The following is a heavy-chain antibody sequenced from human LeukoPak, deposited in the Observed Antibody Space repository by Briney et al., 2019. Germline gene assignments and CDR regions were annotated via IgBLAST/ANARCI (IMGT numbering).Heavy chain of an antibody. J-gene: IGHJ6*03. D-gene: IGHD6-13*01. CDR1: GYSISSGYY. V-gene: IGHV4-38-2*02. CDR3: ASVPYSSSWYEYYMDV. Sequence: SETLSLTCTVSGYSISSGYYWGWIRQPPGKGLEWIGRIYHSGSTYYNPSLKSRVTISVDTSKNQFSLKLSSVTAADTAVYHCASVPYSSSWYEYYMDVWGKGTTVTVSS. CDR2: IYHSGST.